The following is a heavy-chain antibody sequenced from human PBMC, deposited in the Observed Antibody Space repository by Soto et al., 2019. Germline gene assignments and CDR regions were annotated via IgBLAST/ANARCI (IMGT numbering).Heavy chain of an antibody. Sequence: PAASVKVSCKASGYTFTSYYMHWVRQAPGQGLEWMGIINPSGGSTSYAQKFQGRVTMTRDTSTSTVYMELSSLRSEDTAVYYCAREGLRLSYPNAFDIWGQGTMVTVSS. V-gene: IGHV1-46*01. D-gene: IGHD3-16*01. CDR1: GYTFTSYY. J-gene: IGHJ3*02. CDR2: INPSGGST. CDR3: AREGLRLSYPNAFDI.